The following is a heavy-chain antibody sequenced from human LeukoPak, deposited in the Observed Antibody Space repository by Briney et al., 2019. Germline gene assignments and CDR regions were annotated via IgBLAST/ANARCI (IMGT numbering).Heavy chain of an antibody. Sequence: ASVKVSCKASGYTFTGYYMHWVRQAPGQGLEWMGGIIPIFGTANYAQKFQGRVTITADESTSTAYMELSSLRSEDTAVYYCACATYYYDSSGYYFDYWGQGTLVTVSS. CDR2: IIPIFGTA. CDR1: GYTFTGYY. CDR3: ACATYYYDSSGYYFDY. J-gene: IGHJ4*02. V-gene: IGHV1-69*13. D-gene: IGHD3-22*01.